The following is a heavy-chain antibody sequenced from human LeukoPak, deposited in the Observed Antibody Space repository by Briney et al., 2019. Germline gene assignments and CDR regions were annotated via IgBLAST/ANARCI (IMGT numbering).Heavy chain of an antibody. Sequence: PSETLSLTCTVSGGSISSYYWSWIRQPAGKGLEWIGLIYTSGSTNYNPSLKSRVTISVDTSKNQFSLKLSSVTAADTAVYYCATRRRNYYDSSGYRPFDYWGQGTLVTVSS. J-gene: IGHJ4*02. D-gene: IGHD3-22*01. CDR2: IYTSGST. V-gene: IGHV4-4*07. CDR1: GGSISSYY. CDR3: ATRRRNYYDSSGYRPFDY.